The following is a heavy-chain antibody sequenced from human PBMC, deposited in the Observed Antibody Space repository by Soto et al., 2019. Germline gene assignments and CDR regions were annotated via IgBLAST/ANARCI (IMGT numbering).Heavy chain of an antibody. D-gene: IGHD2-2*01. CDR2: INPNSGNT. CDR3: ARARRYCSSTSCNTPVDYYYMEV. CDR1: GYTFTSYY. Sequence: ASVKVSCKASGYTFTSYYMHWVRQAPGQGLEWMGIINPNSGNTGYAQKFQGRVTMTRNTSRSTAYMELSSLRSEDTAVYYGARARRYCSSTSCNTPVDYYYMEVWGKGTTVTVSS. J-gene: IGHJ6*03. V-gene: IGHV1-46*01.